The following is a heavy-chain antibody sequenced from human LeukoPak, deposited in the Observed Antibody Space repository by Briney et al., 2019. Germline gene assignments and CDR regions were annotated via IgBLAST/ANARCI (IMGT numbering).Heavy chain of an antibody. CDR1: GGSFSGYY. D-gene: IGHD3-10*01. CDR2: INHSGST. CDR3: ARGRYYGSGSVY. J-gene: IGHJ4*02. Sequence: PSETLSLTCAVYGGSFSGYYWSWIRQPPGKGLEWIGEINHSGSTNYNPSFKSRVTISVDTSKNQFSLKLSSVTAADTAVYYCARGRYYGSGSVYWGQGTLVTVSS. V-gene: IGHV4-34*01.